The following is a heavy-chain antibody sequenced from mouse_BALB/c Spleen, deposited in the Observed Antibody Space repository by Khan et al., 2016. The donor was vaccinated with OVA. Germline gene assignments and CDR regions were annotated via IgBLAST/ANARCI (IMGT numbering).Heavy chain of an antibody. CDR2: ISYSGST. Sequence: VQLQQSGPGLVKPSQSLSLTCTVTGYSITSDYAWNWIRQFPGNKLEWMGYISYSGSTSYNPSLKSRISFTRDTSKNQFFLPLNSVTTEDTATYYCARSIMANWGQGTTLTVSS. J-gene: IGHJ2*01. CDR3: ARSIMAN. V-gene: IGHV3-2*02. CDR1: GYSITSDYA.